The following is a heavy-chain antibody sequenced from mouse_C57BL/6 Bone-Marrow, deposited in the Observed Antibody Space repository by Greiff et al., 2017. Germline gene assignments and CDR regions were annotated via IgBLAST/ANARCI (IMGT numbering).Heavy chain of an antibody. J-gene: IGHJ2*01. V-gene: IGHV1-64*01. D-gene: IGHD4-1*01. CDR1: GYTFTSYW. CDR2: LHPHSGST. CDR3: ARSLTGTDY. Sequence: QVQLHQPGAELVKPGASVKLSCKASGYTFTSYWMHWVKQRPGQGLVCIGMLHPHSGSTNNNEKFKSKATLTVDKSSSTAYMHLSSLTSEDCAVYYCARSLTGTDYWGQGTTLTVSS.